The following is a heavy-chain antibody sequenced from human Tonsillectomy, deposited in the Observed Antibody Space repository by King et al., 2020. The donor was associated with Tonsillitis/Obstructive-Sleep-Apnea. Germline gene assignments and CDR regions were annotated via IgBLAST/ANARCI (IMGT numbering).Heavy chain of an antibody. V-gene: IGHV2-5*02. D-gene: IGHD3-3*01. CDR2: MYWDGDK. CDR3: AHRSGAFWSAYFDY. J-gene: IGHJ4*02. Sequence: LTLKESGPTLVKPTQTLTLTCTFSGFSLTTSGVDVGWIRQPPGKALEWLALMYWDGDKRYSPSLKSRLTITKDTSKNHVVLTMTNMDPVDTATYYCAHRSGAFWSAYFDYWGQGTLVTVSS. CDR1: GFSLTTSGVD.